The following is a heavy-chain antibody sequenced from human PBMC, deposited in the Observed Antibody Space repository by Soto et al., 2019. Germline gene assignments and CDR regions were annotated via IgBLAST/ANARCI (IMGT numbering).Heavy chain of an antibody. CDR3: ARESGYNFGPFDY. V-gene: IGHV1-2*04. Sequence: ASVKVSCKASGYTFTGYYMHWVRQAPGQGLEWMGWINPNSGGTNYAQKFQGWVTMTRDTSISTAYMELSRLRSDDTAVYSCARESGYNFGPFDYWGKGALVTVSS. D-gene: IGHD5-18*01. CDR1: GYTFTGYY. J-gene: IGHJ4*02. CDR2: INPNSGGT.